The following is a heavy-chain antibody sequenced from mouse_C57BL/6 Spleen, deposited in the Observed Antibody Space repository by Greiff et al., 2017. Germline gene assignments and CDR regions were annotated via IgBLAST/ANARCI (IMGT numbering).Heavy chain of an antibody. CDR3: ARVYDGGPWIAY. CDR1: GYTFTSYW. Sequence: QVQLQQPGAELVKPGASVKLSCKASGYTFTSYWMHWVKQRPGQGLEWIGMIHPNSGSTNYNEKFKSKATLTVDKSSSTAYMQLSSLTSEDSAVYYCARVYDGGPWIAYWGQGTLVTVSA. D-gene: IGHD2-3*01. V-gene: IGHV1-64*01. J-gene: IGHJ3*01. CDR2: IHPNSGST.